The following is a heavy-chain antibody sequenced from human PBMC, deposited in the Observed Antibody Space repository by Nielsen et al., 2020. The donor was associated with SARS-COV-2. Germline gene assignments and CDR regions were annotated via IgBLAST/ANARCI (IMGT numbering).Heavy chain of an antibody. Sequence: GESLKISCAASGFTFSSYWMHWVRQAPGKGLVWVSRINSDGSSTSYADSVKGRFTISRDNSKNTLYLQMNSLRAEDTAVYYCGRSTVITSNYYMDVWGKGTTVTVSS. CDR3: GRSTVITSNYYMDV. J-gene: IGHJ6*03. V-gene: IGHV3-74*01. D-gene: IGHD3-16*01. CDR2: INSDGSST. CDR1: GFTFSSYW.